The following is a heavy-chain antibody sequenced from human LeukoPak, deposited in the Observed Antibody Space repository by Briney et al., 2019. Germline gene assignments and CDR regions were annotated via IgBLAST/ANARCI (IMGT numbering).Heavy chain of an antibody. J-gene: IGHJ3*02. CDR3: ASSGDTAMVTDAFDI. CDR1: GFTFSSYS. V-gene: IGHV3-21*01. D-gene: IGHD5-18*01. CDR2: ISSSSYI. Sequence: KPGGSLRLSCATSGFTFSSYSMNWVRQAPGKGLEWVSSISSSSYIYYADSVKGRFTISRDNAKNSLYLQMNSLRAEDTAVYYCASSGDTAMVTDAFDIWGQGTMVTVSS.